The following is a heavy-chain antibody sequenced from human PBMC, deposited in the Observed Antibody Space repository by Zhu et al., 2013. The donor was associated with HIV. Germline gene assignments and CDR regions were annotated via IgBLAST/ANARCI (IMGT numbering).Heavy chain of an antibody. J-gene: IGHJ4*02. CDR1: GDTFITYS. V-gene: IGHV1-3*01. Sequence: QVQLVQSGAEVKMPGASVKVSCKASGDTFITYSIHWVRQAPGQRLEWLGRINAGNGNTQFSQNFQGRVSITWDTPASTAYMELSSLTSEDTAVYYCATDGDEWELHNWGQGTLVTVSS. D-gene: IGHD1-26*01. CDR3: ATDGDEWELHN. CDR2: INAGNGNT.